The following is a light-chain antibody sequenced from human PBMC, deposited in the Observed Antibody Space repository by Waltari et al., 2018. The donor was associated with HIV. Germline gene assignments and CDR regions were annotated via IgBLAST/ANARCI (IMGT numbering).Light chain of an antibody. V-gene: IGLV1-51*01. J-gene: IGLJ1*01. CDR1: SSTIGNNY. CDR3: GTWDSSLSVVV. CDR2: DDS. Sequence: QSVLTQPPSVSAAPGQKVTISCSGRSSTIGNNYVSWYQQLPGTAPKLLIYDDSQRPEGIPARFTRSKSGASATLGSTVLQTGDEVDYYCGTWDSSLSVVVFGTGTKVTVL.